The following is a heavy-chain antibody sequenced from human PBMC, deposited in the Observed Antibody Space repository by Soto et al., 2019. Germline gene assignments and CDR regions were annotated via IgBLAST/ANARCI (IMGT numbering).Heavy chain of an antibody. CDR1: GYTFTSYG. Sequence: ASVKVSCKASGYTFTSYGISWVRQAPGQGLEWMGWISAYNGNTNYAQKLQGRVTMTTDTSTSTAYMELRSLRSDDTAVYYCARSGRGYSGYDYGSDHWGQGTLVTVSS. J-gene: IGHJ4*02. D-gene: IGHD5-12*01. V-gene: IGHV1-18*01. CDR2: ISAYNGNT. CDR3: ARSGRGYSGYDYGSDH.